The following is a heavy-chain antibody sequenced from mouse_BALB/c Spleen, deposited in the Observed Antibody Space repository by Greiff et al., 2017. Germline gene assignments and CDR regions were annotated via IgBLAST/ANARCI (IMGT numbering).Heavy chain of an antibody. CDR2: IWGGGST. J-gene: IGHJ1*01. CDR1: GFSLTSYG. Sequence: VKLQESGPGLVAPSQSLSITCTVSGFSLTSYGVHWVRQPPGKGLEWLGMIWGGGSTDYNSALKSRLSISKDNSKSQVFLKMNSLQTDDTAMYYCARAMITTWDFDVWGAGTTVTVSS. V-gene: IGHV2-6-4*01. CDR3: ARAMITTWDFDV. D-gene: IGHD2-4*01.